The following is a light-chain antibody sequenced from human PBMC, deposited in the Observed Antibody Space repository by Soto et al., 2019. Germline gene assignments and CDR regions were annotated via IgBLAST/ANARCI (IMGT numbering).Light chain of an antibody. Sequence: EMMVSQCRAQLSLYPWERATLSCRAIQSVSSSYLAWYQQKPGRAPRLLIYGASRRATGIPDRFSGSGSGTDFTLTISSLEPEDFAVYYCQQYGSSPTWTFGQGTKVDIK. V-gene: IGKV3-20*01. J-gene: IGKJ1*01. CDR2: GAS. CDR3: QQYGSSPTWT. CDR1: QSVSSSY.